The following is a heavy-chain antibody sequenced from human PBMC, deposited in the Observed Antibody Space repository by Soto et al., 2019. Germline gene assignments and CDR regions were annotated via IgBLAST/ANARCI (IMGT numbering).Heavy chain of an antibody. CDR3: AKDHGEVWLAPGF. J-gene: IGHJ4*02. Sequence: EVQLLESGGGLVQPGGSLRLSCAASGFTFSNYGMTWVRQAPGKGLEWVSGISGSGASTYYADSVKARFTISRDNSKNTLYLQMTSLRAEDTAAYFCAKDHGEVWLAPGFWSQGTLVTVSS. CDR2: ISGSGAST. V-gene: IGHV3-23*01. D-gene: IGHD6-19*01. CDR1: GFTFSNYG.